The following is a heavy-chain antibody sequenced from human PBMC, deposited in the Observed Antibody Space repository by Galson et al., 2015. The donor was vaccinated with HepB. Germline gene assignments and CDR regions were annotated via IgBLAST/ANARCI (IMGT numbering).Heavy chain of an antibody. CDR3: ARDYYGDYFLDW. V-gene: IGHV3-21*01. CDR1: GFTFITYT. D-gene: IGHD4-17*01. Sequence: SLRLSCAASGFTFITYTMNWVRQAPGKGLKWVSSISTSGDYIYYSDSVKGRFTISRDNAKNSLYLQMNSLGAEDTAVYFCARDYYGDYFLDWWGQGTLVTVSS. CDR2: ISTSGDYI. J-gene: IGHJ4*02.